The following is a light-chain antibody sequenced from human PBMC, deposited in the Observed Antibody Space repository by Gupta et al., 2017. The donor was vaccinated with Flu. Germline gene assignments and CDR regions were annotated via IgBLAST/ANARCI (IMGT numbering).Light chain of an antibody. J-gene: IGKJ2*01. CDR3: QQYHQWPFT. CDR2: GAS. CDR1: QTIGSN. Sequence: GDRATLACRASQTIGSNLAWYQQKPGQAPRLLISGASTRANSFAGKFSGSGSGTEFTRTISSLQSEDSAVYYCQQYHQWPFTFGQGTKLEIK. V-gene: IGKV3-15*01.